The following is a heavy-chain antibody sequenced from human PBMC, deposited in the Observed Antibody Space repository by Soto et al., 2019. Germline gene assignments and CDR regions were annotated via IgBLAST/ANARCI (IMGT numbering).Heavy chain of an antibody. Sequence: SGPTLVNPTQTLAPTCTFSGFSLSTSGVGVGWIRQPPGKALEWLALIYWNDDKRYSPSLKSRLTITKDTSKNQVVLTMTNMDPVDTATYYCAHRPLYSYGLYYFDYWGQGTLVTVSS. CDR1: GFSLSTSGVG. CDR2: IYWNDDK. D-gene: IGHD5-18*01. CDR3: AHRPLYSYGLYYFDY. V-gene: IGHV2-5*01. J-gene: IGHJ4*02.